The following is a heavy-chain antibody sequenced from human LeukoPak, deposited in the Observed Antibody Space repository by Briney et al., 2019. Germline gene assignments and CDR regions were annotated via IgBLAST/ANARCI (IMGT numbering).Heavy chain of an antibody. CDR3: ARSNLPYSYDGFDI. Sequence: SETLSLTCTVSGGSISSYYWSWIRQPPGKGLEWIGKGLEWIGYIYYPASTKYNPSLKSRVTISVDTSKNQFSLKLSSVTAADTAVYYCARSNLPYSYDGFDIWGEGTMVTVSS. J-gene: IGHJ3*02. D-gene: IGHD5-18*01. V-gene: IGHV4-59*01. CDR2: IYYPAST. CDR1: GGSISSYY.